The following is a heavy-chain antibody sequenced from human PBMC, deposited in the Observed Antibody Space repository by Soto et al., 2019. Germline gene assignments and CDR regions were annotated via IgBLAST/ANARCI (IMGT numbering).Heavy chain of an antibody. V-gene: IGHV3-66*01. Sequence: EVQLVESGGGLVQPGGSLRLSCAASGFTVSGNYMTWVRQAPGKGLEWVSTIYSGGSTYYADSVKGRFTISRDKPKNTLYLQLNSLRAEDTAVYYCARVVATSGLVDCWGQGTLVTVSS. CDR3: ARVVATSGLVDC. CDR1: GFTVSGNY. D-gene: IGHD2-15*01. J-gene: IGHJ4*02. CDR2: IYSGGST.